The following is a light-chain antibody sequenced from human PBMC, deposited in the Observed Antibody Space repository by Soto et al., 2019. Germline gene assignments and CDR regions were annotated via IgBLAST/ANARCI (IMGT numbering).Light chain of an antibody. CDR1: QNIYYN. CDR3: FEYHNLWA. CDR2: RAS. V-gene: IGKV3-15*01. J-gene: IGKJ1*01. Sequence: ILMTQCPPTVSVSPGESATLSCRASQNIYYNVAWYQHRPGQAPRPLIYRASTRAPGVPARFSGSGSGTEFTLTISSLQPEDFPVYSCFEYHNLWAFGQGTKVDI.